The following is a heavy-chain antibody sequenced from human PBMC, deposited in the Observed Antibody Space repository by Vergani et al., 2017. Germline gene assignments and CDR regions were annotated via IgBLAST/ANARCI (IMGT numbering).Heavy chain of an antibody. J-gene: IGHJ3*02. V-gene: IGHV4-34*01. Sequence: QVQLQQWGAGLLKPSETLSLTCAVYGGSFSGYYWSWIRQPPGKGLEWIGEINHSGSTNYNPSLKSRVTISVDTSKNQFSLKLSSVTAADTAVYYCARETYYDSSGYYWDDAFDIWGQGTMVTVSS. D-gene: IGHD3-22*01. CDR2: INHSGST. CDR3: ARETYYDSSGYYWDDAFDI. CDR1: GGSFSGYY.